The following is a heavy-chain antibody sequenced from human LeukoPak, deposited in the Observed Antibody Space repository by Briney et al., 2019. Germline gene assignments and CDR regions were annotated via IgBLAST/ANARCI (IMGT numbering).Heavy chain of an antibody. CDR2: ISYEGGTQ. V-gene: IGHV3-30*18. CDR3: AKEGTPHVSTWYDL. Sequence: GGSLRLSCAASGVTLSPYGMHWVRQAPGKGLEWVAVISYEGGTQHYADSVKGRFIISRDNPRNTLYLQMNILRTEDTAVYYRAKEGTPHVSTWYDLWGQGTQVTVSS. D-gene: IGHD3-10*01. J-gene: IGHJ5*02. CDR1: GVTLSPYG.